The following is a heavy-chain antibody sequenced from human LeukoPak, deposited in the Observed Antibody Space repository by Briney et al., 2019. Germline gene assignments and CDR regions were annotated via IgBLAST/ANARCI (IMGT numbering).Heavy chain of an antibody. V-gene: IGHV3-30*02. D-gene: IGHD5-12*01. Sequence: GGSLRLSCAASGFTLNTYGMHWVRQAPGKGLEWVAFIRHDGSNKDYADSVKGRFTISRDNSKNTLYLQMNSLRAEDTAVYYCAKGTATIFDYWGQGTLVTVSS. CDR3: AKGTATIFDY. CDR1: GFTLNTYG. CDR2: IRHDGSNK. J-gene: IGHJ4*02.